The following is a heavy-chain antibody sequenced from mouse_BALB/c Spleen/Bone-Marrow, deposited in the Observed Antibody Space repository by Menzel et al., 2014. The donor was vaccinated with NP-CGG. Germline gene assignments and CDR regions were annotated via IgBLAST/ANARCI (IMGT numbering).Heavy chain of an antibody. CDR3: ARELVRGMDY. Sequence: QVQLQQSGAELVRPGTSVKVSCKASGYAFTNYWIEWIKQRPGQGLEWVGVINPGSGGINYNEKFKGKATPTADKSSSTAHMQLSSLTSDDSAVYFCARELVRGMDYWGQGTSVTVSS. J-gene: IGHJ4*01. CDR1: GYAFTNYW. V-gene: IGHV1-54*01. CDR2: INPGSGGI. D-gene: IGHD1-1*01.